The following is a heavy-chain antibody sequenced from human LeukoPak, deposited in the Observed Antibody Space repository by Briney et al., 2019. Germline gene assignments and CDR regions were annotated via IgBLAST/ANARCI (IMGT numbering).Heavy chain of an antibody. Sequence: GGSLRLSCAASGFTFSDHAMSWVRQAPGKGLEWVAVISFDGSKKYYVDSVKGRFTISRDDSKNTLNLQMNSLRPEDTAVYYCAKLDYHNIAALEYFQHWGQGTLVTVSS. V-gene: IGHV3-30*18. J-gene: IGHJ1*01. CDR1: GFTFSDHA. D-gene: IGHD3-16*01. CDR2: ISFDGSKK. CDR3: AKLDYHNIAALEYFQH.